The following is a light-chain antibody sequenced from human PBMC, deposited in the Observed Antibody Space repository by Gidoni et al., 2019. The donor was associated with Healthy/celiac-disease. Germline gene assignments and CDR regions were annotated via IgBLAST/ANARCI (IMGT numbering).Light chain of an antibody. J-gene: IGLJ1*01. V-gene: IGLV2-11*01. CDR1: SSDVGGYNY. Sequence: FALTQPRPVSGSPGQSVTISCTGTSSDVGGYNYVSWYQQHPGKAPKLMIYEVSKRPSGVPDRFSGSKSGNTASLTISGLQAEDEADYYCCSYAGSYTFYVFGTGTKVTVL. CDR3: CSYAGSYTFYV. CDR2: EVS.